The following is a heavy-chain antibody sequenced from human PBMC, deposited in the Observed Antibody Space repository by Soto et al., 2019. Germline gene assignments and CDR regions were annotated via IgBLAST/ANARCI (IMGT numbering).Heavy chain of an antibody. D-gene: IGHD2-21*01. V-gene: IGHV4-30-2*05. J-gene: IGHJ6*02. CDR1: GKAFRDGGYS. Sequence: TRCSTGWVSGKAFRDGGYSWCGICQGPGRGVEWVGNIYYIGHPYYTPSLQSRVTISTATSNTPVFLHLTSVTASDTAMYFCARHPYHDYGGSNYHYDLDAWGPGPPVTVSS. CDR3: ARHPYHDYGGSNYHYDLDA. CDR2: IYYIGHP.